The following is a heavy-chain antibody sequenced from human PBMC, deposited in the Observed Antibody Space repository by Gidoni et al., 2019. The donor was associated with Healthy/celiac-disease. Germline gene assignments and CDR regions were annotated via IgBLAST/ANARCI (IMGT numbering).Heavy chain of an antibody. CDR2: IYYSGST. V-gene: IGHV4-39*01. CDR1: RGSIISSSYY. J-gene: IGHJ3*02. D-gene: IGHD2-21*01. Sequence: QLQLQESGPGLVKPSETLSLTCTVSRGSIISSSYYWGWLRQPTGKGLEWIGSIYYSGSTYYNPSIKSRVTISVDTSKNQFSLKLSSVTAADTAVYYCARGAVVVIASAFDIWGQGTMVTVSS. CDR3: ARGAVVVIASAFDI.